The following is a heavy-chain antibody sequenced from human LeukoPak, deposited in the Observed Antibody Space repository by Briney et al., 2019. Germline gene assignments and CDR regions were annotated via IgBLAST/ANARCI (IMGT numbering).Heavy chain of an antibody. D-gene: IGHD4-23*01. CDR3: ALELGYGDKRGTFDY. V-gene: IGHV4-30-4*01. CDR1: GGSIDSDDYY. CDR2: IYNNGGT. J-gene: IGHJ4*02. Sequence: PSQTLSLTCTVSGGSIDSDDYYWSWIRQPPGKGLEWIGYIYNNGGTHYSPSLKSRVTISVDTSKNQFSLKLSSVTAADTAVYYCALELGYGDKRGTFDYWGQGTLVTVSS.